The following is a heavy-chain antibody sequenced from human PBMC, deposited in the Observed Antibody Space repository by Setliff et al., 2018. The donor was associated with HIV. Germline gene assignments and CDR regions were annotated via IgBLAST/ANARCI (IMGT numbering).Heavy chain of an antibody. CDR3: ARGFDHGDYEESGYVFYYMDV. Sequence: SETLSLTCTVSGGSISSSSYYWGWIRQPPGKGLEWIGSIYYRGSTYHSPSLESRVTISVDTSKNQFSLKLSSVTAADTALYFCARGFDHGDYEESGYVFYYMDVWGKGTTVTVSS. CDR2: IYYRGST. J-gene: IGHJ6*03. V-gene: IGHV4-39*07. CDR1: GGSISSSSYY. D-gene: IGHD4-17*01.